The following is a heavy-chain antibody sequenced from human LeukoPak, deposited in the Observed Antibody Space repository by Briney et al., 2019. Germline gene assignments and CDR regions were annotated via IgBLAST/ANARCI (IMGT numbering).Heavy chain of an antibody. D-gene: IGHD3-10*01. CDR1: GGSISSGGYS. Sequence: SETLSLTCAVSGGSISSGGYSWSWIRQPPGKGLEWIGYIYYSGSTYYNPSLKSRVTISVDTSKNQFSLKLSSVTAADTAVYYCARRGYYGSGMGPNWFDPWGQGTLVTVSS. V-gene: IGHV4-30-4*07. J-gene: IGHJ5*02. CDR3: ARRGYYGSGMGPNWFDP. CDR2: IYYSGST.